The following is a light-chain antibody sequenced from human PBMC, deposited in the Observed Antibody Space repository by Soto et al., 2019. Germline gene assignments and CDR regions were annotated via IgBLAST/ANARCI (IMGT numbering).Light chain of an antibody. Sequence: IQMTQSPSTLVALVEDRITICWQACKTISNWVAWYQQKPGKAPKLLIYKASTVESAVPSRFSGSGSGTEFTLTSSVLQPEESVTYYWQQYNSYSLTFGQGTKVDIK. CDR2: KAS. V-gene: IGKV1-5*03. J-gene: IGKJ1*01. CDR1: KTISNW. CDR3: QQYNSYSLT.